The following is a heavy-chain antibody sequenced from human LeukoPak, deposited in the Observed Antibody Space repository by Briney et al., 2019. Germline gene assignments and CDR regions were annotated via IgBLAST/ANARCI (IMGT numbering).Heavy chain of an antibody. V-gene: IGHV1-3*01. Sequence: ASVKVSCKASGYTFTSDAMHWVRQAPGQRLEWMGWINAGNGNTKYSQKFQGRVTITRDTSASTAYMELSSLRSEDTAVYYCARETDVQGYYYYGMDVWGQGPTVTVSS. D-gene: IGHD1-14*01. J-gene: IGHJ6*02. CDR3: ARETDVQGYYYYGMDV. CDR1: GYTFTSDA. CDR2: INAGNGNT.